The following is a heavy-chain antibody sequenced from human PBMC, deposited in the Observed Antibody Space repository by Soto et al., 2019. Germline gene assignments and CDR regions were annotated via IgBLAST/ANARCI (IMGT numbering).Heavy chain of an antibody. Sequence: SGPTLVSATQTPTPSCSFSGFSLITSGVGEGWSRQPPGKALEWLALIYWDDEQRYSPSLKSRLTITKDTSKTPVVLTMTNMDPVDTATYYCAPANTSFDPMGQRNLLTVSA. CDR3: APANTSFDP. J-gene: IGHJ5*02. CDR1: GFSLITSGVG. V-gene: IGHV2-5*02. CDR2: IYWDDEQ.